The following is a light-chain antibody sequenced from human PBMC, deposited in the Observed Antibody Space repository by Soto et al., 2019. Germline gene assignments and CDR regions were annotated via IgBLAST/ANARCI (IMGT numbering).Light chain of an antibody. CDR1: SSNIGDNY. J-gene: IGLJ2*01. CDR2: DNS. Sequence: VLTQPPSVSAASGQKVTISCSGSSSNIGDNYISWYQQLPGTAPKVLIYDNSKRPSGIPDRFSASKSGTSATLVITGLQAGDEADYYCETWDSRLSAVIFGGGTKVTV. CDR3: ETWDSRLSAVI. V-gene: IGLV1-51*01.